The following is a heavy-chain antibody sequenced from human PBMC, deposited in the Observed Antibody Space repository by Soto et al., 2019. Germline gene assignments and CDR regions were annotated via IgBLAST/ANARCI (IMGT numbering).Heavy chain of an antibody. D-gene: IGHD6-19*01. CDR2: VASDGRTT. V-gene: IGHV3-30*18. Sequence: QVRLVESGGGVVQPGRSLRLSCVASGFTFSSYGIHWVRQAPGKGLEWVAVVASDGRTTYYADSVKGRFTISRDNSKNTLYLQMDSLRPEDTAVYYCANVIAVAGDLDYWGHGTLVTVSS. CDR1: GFTFSSYG. CDR3: ANVIAVAGDLDY. J-gene: IGHJ4*01.